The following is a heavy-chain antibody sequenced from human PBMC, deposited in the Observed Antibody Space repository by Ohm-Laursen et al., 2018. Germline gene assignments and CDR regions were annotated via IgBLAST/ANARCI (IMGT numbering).Heavy chain of an antibody. CDR1: GGSTSSCSCY. CDR2: FHYGAST. CDR3: VRHEDFFQSRRFFDY. V-gene: IGHV4-39*01. D-gene: IGHD2-15*01. J-gene: IGHJ4*02. Sequence: PSQTLSLTCTVSGGSTSSCSCYWGWIRQSPGKGLEWIGSFHYGASTLYNPSLMSRVTISVDTSKNQFSLRLGSVTAADTAVYYCVRHEDFFQSRRFFDYWGQGTLVTVSS.